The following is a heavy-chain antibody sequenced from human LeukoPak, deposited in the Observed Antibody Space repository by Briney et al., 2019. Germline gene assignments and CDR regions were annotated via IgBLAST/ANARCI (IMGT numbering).Heavy chain of an antibody. J-gene: IGHJ4*02. CDR1: GYTFTGYY. D-gene: IGHD3-22*01. Sequence: ASVKVSCKASGYTFTGYYMHWVRQAPGQGLEWMGWINPNSGGTNYAQKFQGRVTMTRDTSISTAYMELSRQRSDDTAVYYCARYYDSSGYPFDYWGQGTLVTVSS. CDR3: ARYYDSSGYPFDY. V-gene: IGHV1-2*02. CDR2: INPNSGGT.